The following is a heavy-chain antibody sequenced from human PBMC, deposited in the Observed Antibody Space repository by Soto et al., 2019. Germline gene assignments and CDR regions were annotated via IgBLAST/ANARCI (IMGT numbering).Heavy chain of an antibody. CDR2: INPGNSDT. CDR3: ARHLIFDKGWPRFFDY. CDR1: ESTFTNYW. D-gene: IGHD3-3*01. Sequence: GESLKISCKGSESTFTNYWIGWARQMPGKGLEWMGIINPGNSDTRYSPSFQGQVTISADKSINTAYLQWSSLKASDTAMYYCARHLIFDKGWPRFFDYYGQGTLVTVSS. V-gene: IGHV5-51*01. J-gene: IGHJ4*02.